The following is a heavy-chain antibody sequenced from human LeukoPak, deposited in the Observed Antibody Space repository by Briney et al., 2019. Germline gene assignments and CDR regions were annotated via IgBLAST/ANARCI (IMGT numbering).Heavy chain of an antibody. CDR2: IYNSGST. CDR3: ARDRGDQYGGNSEGAFDI. D-gene: IGHD4-23*01. J-gene: IGHJ3*02. V-gene: IGHV4-30-4*01. CDR1: GGSISSGDCY. Sequence: PSQTLSLTCTVSGGSISSGDCYWSWIRQPPGKGLEWIGYIYNSGSTYYNPSLKSRVTISVDTSKNQFSLKLSSVTAADTAVYYCARDRGDQYGGNSEGAFDIWGQGTMATVSS.